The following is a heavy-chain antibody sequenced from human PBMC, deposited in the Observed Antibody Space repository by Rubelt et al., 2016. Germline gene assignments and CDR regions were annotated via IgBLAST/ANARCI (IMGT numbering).Heavy chain of an antibody. Sequence: QVQLQQWGAGLLKPSETLSLSCAVYGGSFSGYYWTWIRQPPGKGLEWIGEITHTGSTNYNPTLKSRVPISVDTSKNQFFLKLSSVTAADTAVYYCASLRHRIAVTYWYFDLWGRGTLVTVSS. CDR2: ITHTGST. CDR3: ASLRHRIAVTYWYFDL. V-gene: IGHV4-34*01. CDR1: GGSFSGYY. D-gene: IGHD4-11*01. J-gene: IGHJ2*01.